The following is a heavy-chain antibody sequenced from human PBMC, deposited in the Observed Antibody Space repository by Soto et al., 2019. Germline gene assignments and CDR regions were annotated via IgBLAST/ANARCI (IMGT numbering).Heavy chain of an antibody. Sequence: SETLSLTCTVSGSSISSGDYYLSWIRQPPGTGLEWLGYIYNTGSTYYTPSLKSRVPIAEDTAKNQFFLKMNSVTAADTAVYYCARAVRYSLFGVFITPFDYWGQGTLVTVAS. CDR3: ARAVRYSLFGVFITPFDY. D-gene: IGHD3-3*01. V-gene: IGHV4-30-4*01. J-gene: IGHJ4*02. CDR1: GSSISSGDYY. CDR2: IYNTGST.